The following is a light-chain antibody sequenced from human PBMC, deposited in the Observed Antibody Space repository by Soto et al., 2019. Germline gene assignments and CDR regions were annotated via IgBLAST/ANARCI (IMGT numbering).Light chain of an antibody. CDR1: SSDICGYNY. V-gene: IGLV2-14*01. J-gene: IGLJ1*01. CDR2: DVS. Sequence: QSVLTQPASVSGSPGQSITISYTGTSSDICGYNYVSWYQQHPGKAPKFMIYDVSNRPSGVSNRFSGSKSGNTASLTISGLQAEDEADYYCCSYTTSNTRQIVFGTGTKVTVL. CDR3: CSYTTSNTRQIV.